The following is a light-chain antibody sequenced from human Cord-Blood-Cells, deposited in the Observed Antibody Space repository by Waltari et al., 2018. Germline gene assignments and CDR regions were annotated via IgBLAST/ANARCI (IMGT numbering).Light chain of an antibody. Sequence: QSALTQPRSVSGSPGQSVTIPCTGTSSDVGGYNYVSWYQQHPGKAPKLMIYDDSKRPAGVPDRFAGSKSGNTASLTISGLQAEDEADYYCCSYAGSDSYVFGTETKVTVL. CDR2: DDS. V-gene: IGLV2-11*01. J-gene: IGLJ1*01. CDR1: SSDVGGYNY. CDR3: CSYAGSDSYV.